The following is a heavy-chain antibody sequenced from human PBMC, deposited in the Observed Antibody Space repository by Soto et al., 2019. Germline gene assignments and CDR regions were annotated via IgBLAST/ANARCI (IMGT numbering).Heavy chain of an antibody. D-gene: IGHD3-16*01. V-gene: IGHV3-30-3*01. Sequence: QVQLVESGGGVVQPGRSLRLSCAASGFTFSSYAMHWVRQAPGKGLEWVAVISYDGSNKYYADSVKGRFTISRDNSKNTLYLQMNSLRAEDTAVYYCAGGGVTLAGGNDYWGQGTLVTVSS. CDR1: GFTFSSYA. CDR2: ISYDGSNK. CDR3: AGGGVTLAGGNDY. J-gene: IGHJ4*02.